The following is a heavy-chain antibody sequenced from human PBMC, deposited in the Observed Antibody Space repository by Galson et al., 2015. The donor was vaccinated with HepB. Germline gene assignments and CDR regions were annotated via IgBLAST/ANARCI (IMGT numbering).Heavy chain of an antibody. CDR3: ARLTGVTHSFDS. CDR2: ISYNGTNK. D-gene: IGHD3-10*01. J-gene: IGHJ4*02. CDR1: GFTFKNYG. Sequence: SLRLSCAASGFTFKNYGIHWVRQAPGKGLEWVAVISYNGTNKFYADSVKGRFTISRDNSKNTLYLQMNSLRPEDTAIYYCARLTGVTHSFDSWGQGTLVTVSS. V-gene: IGHV3-30*03.